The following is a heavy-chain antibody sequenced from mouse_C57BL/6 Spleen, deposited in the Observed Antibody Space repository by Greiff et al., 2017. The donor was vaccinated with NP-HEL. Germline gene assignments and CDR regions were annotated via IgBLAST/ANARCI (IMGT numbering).Heavy chain of an antibody. Sequence: EVQLQQSGTVLARPGASVKMSCKTSGYTFTSYWMHWVKQRPGQGLEWIGAIYPGNSDTSYNQKFKGKAKLTAVTSASTAYMELSSLTNEDSAVYYCTRSKDYDAPRFAYWGQGTLVTVSA. CDR1: GYTFTSYW. D-gene: IGHD2-4*01. J-gene: IGHJ3*01. CDR3: TRSKDYDAPRFAY. CDR2: IYPGNSDT. V-gene: IGHV1-5*01.